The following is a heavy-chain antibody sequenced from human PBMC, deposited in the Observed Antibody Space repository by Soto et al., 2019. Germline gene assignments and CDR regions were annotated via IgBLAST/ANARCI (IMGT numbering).Heavy chain of an antibody. CDR3: SRLPTLVVPAALILAT. V-gene: IGHV3-23*01. CDR2: VSPNGQGI. CDR1: GFTLGRYG. Sequence: GGSLRLSCAASGFTLGRYGMSWVRQAPGKGLEWVSAVSPNGQGIYYADSVRGRFTISRDFSKNTVFLHMDSLGAEDTAVYYCSRLPTLVVPAALILATWGQGTRVTVSS. J-gene: IGHJ5*02. D-gene: IGHD2-2*01.